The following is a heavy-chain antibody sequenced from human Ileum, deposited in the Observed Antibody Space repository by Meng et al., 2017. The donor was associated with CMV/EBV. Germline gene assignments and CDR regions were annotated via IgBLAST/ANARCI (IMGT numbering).Heavy chain of an antibody. CDR1: GDSVSNNGAT. CDR3: TRDWARGWYDY. CDR2: TYYRSQWRN. D-gene: IGHD6-19*01. Sequence: ISGDSVSNNGATWNWIRQSPSRGLEWLGRTYYRSQWRNDYAVSLRGRITINPDTSKNHFSLQLTSVSPEDTALYYCTRDWARGWYDYWGQGTLVTVSS. J-gene: IGHJ4*02. V-gene: IGHV6-1*01.